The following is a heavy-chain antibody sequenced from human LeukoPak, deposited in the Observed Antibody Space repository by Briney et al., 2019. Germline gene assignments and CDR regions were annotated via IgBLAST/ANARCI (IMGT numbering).Heavy chain of an antibody. CDR1: GYTFTSYY. CDR2: ISAYNGNT. D-gene: IGHD3-22*01. CDR3: AIDSTMYYYDSSGYPGFDY. Sequence: GASVKVSCKASGYTFTSYYMHWVRQAPGQGLEWMGWISAYNGNTNYAQKLQGRVTMTTDTSTSTAYMELRSLRSDDTAVYYCAIDSTMYYYDSSGYPGFDYWGQGTLVTVSS. J-gene: IGHJ4*02. V-gene: IGHV1-18*04.